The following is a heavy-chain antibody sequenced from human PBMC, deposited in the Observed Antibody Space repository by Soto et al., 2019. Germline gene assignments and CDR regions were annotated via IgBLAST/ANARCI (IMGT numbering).Heavy chain of an antibody. Sequence: GGSLRLSCAASGFTFSSEPMSWVRQSPGKGLEWVSAISGSGGSTYYADSVKGRFTISRDNSKNTLYLQMNSLRAEDTAVSYCGTDSPPIYYWGQGTLVTVSS. V-gene: IGHV3-23*01. D-gene: IGHD3-10*01. CDR2: ISGSGGST. CDR3: GTDSPPIYY. J-gene: IGHJ1*01. CDR1: GFTFSSEP.